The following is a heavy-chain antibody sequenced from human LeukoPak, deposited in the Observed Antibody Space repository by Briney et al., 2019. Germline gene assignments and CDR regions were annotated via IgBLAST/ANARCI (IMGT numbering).Heavy chain of an antibody. CDR1: GFTFEDYA. J-gene: IGHJ4*02. CDR2: ISWNSGSI. Sequence: GGSLRLSCAASGFTFEDYAMHCVRHPLGKGLEWVSGISWNSGSIGYADSVRGRFTISRDNAKNSLYPQMNSVRAEDMALYYCAKDKRAVAQYYFDDWGQGTLVTVSS. D-gene: IGHD6-19*01. CDR3: AKDKRAVAQYYFDD. V-gene: IGHV3-9*03.